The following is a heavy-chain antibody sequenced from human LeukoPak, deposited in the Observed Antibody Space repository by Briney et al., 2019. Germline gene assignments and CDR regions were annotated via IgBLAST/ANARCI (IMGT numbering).Heavy chain of an antibody. CDR3: ASYSDPIAAAGTGFDY. D-gene: IGHD6-13*01. CDR1: GFTFSSYS. J-gene: IGHJ4*02. CDR2: ISSSSSYI. Sequence: GGSLRLSCAASGFTFSSYSMNWVRQAPGKGLEWVSSISSSSSYICYADSVKGRFTISRDNAKNSLYLQMNSLRAEDTAVYYCASYSDPIAAAGTGFDYWGQGTLVTVSS. V-gene: IGHV3-21*01.